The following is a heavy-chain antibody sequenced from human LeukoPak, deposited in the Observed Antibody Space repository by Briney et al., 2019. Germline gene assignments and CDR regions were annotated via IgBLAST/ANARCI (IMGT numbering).Heavy chain of an antibody. CDR2: IYTSGST. J-gene: IGHJ4*02. Sequence: SETLSLTCTVSGGSISSYYWSWIRQPAGKGLEWIGRIYTSGSTNYNPSLKSRVTMSVDTSKNQFSLKLSSVTAADTAVYYCARETFGEGSISFDYWGQGTLVTVSS. CDR3: ARETFGEGSISFDY. CDR1: GGSISSYY. D-gene: IGHD3-10*01. V-gene: IGHV4-4*07.